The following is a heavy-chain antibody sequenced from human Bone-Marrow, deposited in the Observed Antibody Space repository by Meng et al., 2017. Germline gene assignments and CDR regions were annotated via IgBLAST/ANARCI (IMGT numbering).Heavy chain of an antibody. CDR3: ARDSRTYYYDSSGYTFDY. D-gene: IGHD3-22*01. CDR1: CGPISSSNW. V-gene: IGHV4-4*02. J-gene: IGHJ4*02. CDR2: IYQRGST. Sequence: VQLQVSGAGPVQASAALSLHWAVACGPISSSNWWIWVLPPPGKRLHRIGEIYQRGSTNYNPSLKSRVTISVDKSKNQFSLKLSSVTAADTAAYYCARDSRTYYYDSSGYTFDYWGQGTLVTVSS.